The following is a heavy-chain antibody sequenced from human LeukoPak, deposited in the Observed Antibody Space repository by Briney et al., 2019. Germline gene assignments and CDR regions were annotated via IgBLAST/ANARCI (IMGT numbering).Heavy chain of an antibody. CDR1: GFTFSSYW. V-gene: IGHV3-7*01. CDR2: IKQDGGEN. CDR3: ARVDDDYGDYDGAFDI. J-gene: IGHJ3*02. D-gene: IGHD4-17*01. Sequence: GGSLRLSCAASGFTFSSYWMSWVRQAPGKGLEWVANIKQDGGENYYVDSVKGRFTISRDNAKSSLYLQMNSLRAEDTAVYYCARVDDDYGDYDGAFDIWGQGTMVTVSS.